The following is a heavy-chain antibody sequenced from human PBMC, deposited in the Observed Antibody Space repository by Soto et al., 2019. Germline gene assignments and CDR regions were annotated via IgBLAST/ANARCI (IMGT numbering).Heavy chain of an antibody. CDR1: GFTFSTYG. J-gene: IGHJ6*02. D-gene: IGHD3-10*01. Sequence: PGWSLRLSCAASGFTFSTYGMHWVRQAPGKGLEWVAIITSDGSHKYYVDFVKGRFTISRDNSKNTLYLQMNSLTSEDTAVYYCAKGGDMDVWGQGSTVTVSS. V-gene: IGHV3-30*18. CDR2: ITSDGSHK. CDR3: AKGGDMDV.